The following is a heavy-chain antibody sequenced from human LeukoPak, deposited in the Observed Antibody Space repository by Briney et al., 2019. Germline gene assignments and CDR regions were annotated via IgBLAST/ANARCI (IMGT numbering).Heavy chain of an antibody. D-gene: IGHD3-10*01. CDR3: ARLYYGSGIQLGDY. CDR1: GYIFTGYY. J-gene: IGHJ4*02. Sequence: ASVKVSCKASGYIFTGYYMHWVRQAPGQGLEWMGWINPNSGGTNYAQKFQGRVTMTRDTSVSTAYMELSRLRSDDTAAYYCARLYYGSGIQLGDYWGQGTLVTVSS. CDR2: INPNSGGT. V-gene: IGHV1-2*02.